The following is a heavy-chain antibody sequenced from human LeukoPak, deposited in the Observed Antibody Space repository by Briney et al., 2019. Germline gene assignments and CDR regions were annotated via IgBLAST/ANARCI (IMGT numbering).Heavy chain of an antibody. J-gene: IGHJ4*02. Sequence: ASVKVSRKASGYTFITYGISWVRQAPGQGLEWMGWISAYNGDTKYEQKLQDRVTMTTDTSTSTAYMELRSLRSDDTAVYYCGRGPFCSGATCYSQYFDYWGQGTLVTVSS. D-gene: IGHD2-15*01. CDR3: GRGPFCSGATCYSQYFDY. CDR2: ISAYNGDT. V-gene: IGHV1-18*01. CDR1: GYTFITYG.